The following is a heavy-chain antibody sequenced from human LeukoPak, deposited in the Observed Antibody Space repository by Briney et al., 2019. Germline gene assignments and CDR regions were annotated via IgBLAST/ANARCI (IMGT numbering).Heavy chain of an antibody. J-gene: IGHJ6*03. CDR1: GFTVSSNS. Sequence: GGSLRLSCTVSGFTVSSNSMSWVRQAPGKGLEWVSFIYSDNTHYSDSVKGRFTISRDNANNLLFLQMSSLRAEDTAVYFCAGLRRAYYYYMDVWGKGTTVTVSS. V-gene: IGHV3-53*01. CDR2: IYSDNT. CDR3: AGLRRAYYYYMDV.